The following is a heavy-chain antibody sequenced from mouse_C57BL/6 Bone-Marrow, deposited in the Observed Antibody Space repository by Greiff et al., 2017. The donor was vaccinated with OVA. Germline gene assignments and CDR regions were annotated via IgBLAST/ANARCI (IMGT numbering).Heavy chain of an antibody. CDR1: GYTFTSYW. Sequence: VQLQQPGAELVMPGASVKLSCKASGYTFTSYWMHWVKQRPGQGLEWIGEIDPSDSYTNYNQKFKGKSTLTVDKSSSTAYMQLSSLTSEDSAVYYCARREYYGSSSYAMDYWGQGTSVTVSS. J-gene: IGHJ4*01. CDR2: IDPSDSYT. V-gene: IGHV1-69*01. D-gene: IGHD1-1*01. CDR3: ARREYYGSSSYAMDY.